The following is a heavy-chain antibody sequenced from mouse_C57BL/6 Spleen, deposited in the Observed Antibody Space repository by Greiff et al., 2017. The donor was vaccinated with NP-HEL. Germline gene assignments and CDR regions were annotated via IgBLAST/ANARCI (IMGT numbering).Heavy chain of an antibody. CDR3: ARLTPYYGKLGYFDY. CDR2: IYPGSGST. J-gene: IGHJ2*01. Sequence: VQLQQPGAELVKPGASVKMSCKASGYTFTSYWITWVKQRPGQGLEWIGDIYPGSGSTNYNEKFKSKATLTVDTSSSTAYMQLSSLTSEDSAVYYCARLTPYYGKLGYFDYWGQGTTLTVSS. CDR1: GYTFTSYW. D-gene: IGHD2-10*01. V-gene: IGHV1-55*01.